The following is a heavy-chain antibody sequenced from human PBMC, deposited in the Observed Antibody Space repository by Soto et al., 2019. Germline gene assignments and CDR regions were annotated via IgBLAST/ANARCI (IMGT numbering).Heavy chain of an antibody. Sequence: QVQLVESGGGVVQPGRSLRLSCAASGFAFSHYAMHWVRQAPGRGLEWVTFISYNGREKYYADSVKGRFTISRDDSKNTLFLQMDSLKTEDTAFYYCAREERGEYPVSWGQGTLVTVSS. J-gene: IGHJ5*02. CDR3: AREERGEYPVS. V-gene: IGHV3-30*04. D-gene: IGHD2-2*02. CDR1: GFAFSHYA. CDR2: ISYNGREK.